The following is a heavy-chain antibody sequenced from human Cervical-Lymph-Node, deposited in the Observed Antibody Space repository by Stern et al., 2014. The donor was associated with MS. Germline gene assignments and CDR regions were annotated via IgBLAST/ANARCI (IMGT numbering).Heavy chain of an antibody. V-gene: IGHV3-53*01. CDR2: IYSGGST. J-gene: IGHJ4*02. D-gene: IGHD7-27*01. CDR3: ARELAWGSADY. CDR1: GFTVSSNY. Sequence: EMQLVESGGGLIQPGGSLRLSCVASGFTVSSNYMSWVRQTPGKGLEWVSVIYSGGSTYYADSVKGRFTISRDNSKNTLYLQMNSLRAEDTAVYYCARELAWGSADYWGQGTLVTVSS.